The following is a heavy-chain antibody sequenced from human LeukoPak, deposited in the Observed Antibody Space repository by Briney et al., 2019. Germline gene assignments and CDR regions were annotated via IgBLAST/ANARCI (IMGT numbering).Heavy chain of an antibody. D-gene: IGHD6-13*01. CDR1: GYTFTGYY. V-gene: IGHV1-2*02. CDR2: ISPNSGGT. CDR3: ARDRNRWSAAGTWAFDI. Sequence: ASVKVSCKASGYTFTGYYVNWVRQAPGQGLEWMGWISPNSGGTNYAQKFQGRVTMSRDTSISTAYMELSRLRSDDTALYYCARDRNRWSAAGTWAFDIWGQGTMVTLSS. J-gene: IGHJ3*02.